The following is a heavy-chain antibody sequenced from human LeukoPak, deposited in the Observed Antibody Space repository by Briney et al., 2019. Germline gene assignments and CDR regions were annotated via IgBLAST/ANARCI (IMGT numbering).Heavy chain of an antibody. CDR3: AGSKEARRSLFFDY. D-gene: IGHD2-15*01. CDR1: GFTVSGNY. J-gene: IGHJ4*02. V-gene: IGHV3-53*01. Sequence: GGSLRLSCAASGFTVSGNYMSWVRQAPGKGLEWVSVIHSNGNTYYADSVKGRFTISRDNSKNTVYLQMNSLRAEDTAVYYCAGSKEARRSLFFDYWGQGALVTASS. CDR2: IHSNGNT.